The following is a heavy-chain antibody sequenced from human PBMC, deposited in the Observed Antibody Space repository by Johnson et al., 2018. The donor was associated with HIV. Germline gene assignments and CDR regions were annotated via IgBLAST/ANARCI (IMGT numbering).Heavy chain of an antibody. J-gene: IGHJ3*02. CDR2: IKLDGREK. CDR1: GFTFSSYW. D-gene: IGHD6-6*01. CDR3: ARSLPYSSSVGFDI. V-gene: IGHV3-7*01. Sequence: VLLVESGGGLVMPGGSLRVSCAASGFTFSSYWMSWVRQAPGKVLEWVANIKLDGREKYYVDSVKGRFTISRDNAKNSLYLQMNSLRAEDTAVYYCARSLPYSSSVGFDIWGQGTMVTVSS.